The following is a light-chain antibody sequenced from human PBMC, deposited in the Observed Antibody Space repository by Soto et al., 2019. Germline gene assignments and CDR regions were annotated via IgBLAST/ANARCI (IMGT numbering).Light chain of an antibody. J-gene: IGLJ3*02. CDR2: STN. CDR3: VLYMGRCIWV. CDR1: SGSVSTSYY. V-gene: IGLV8-61*01. Sequence: QTVVTQEPSFSVSPGRTVTLTCGLSSGSVSTSYYPSWYQQTPGQAPRTLIYSTNTRSSGVPDRFSGSILGNKAALTITGAQAGDESDYYCVLYMGRCIWVFGGGTKLTVL.